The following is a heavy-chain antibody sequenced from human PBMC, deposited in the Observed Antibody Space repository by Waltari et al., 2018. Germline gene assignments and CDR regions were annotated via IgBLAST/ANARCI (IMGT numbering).Heavy chain of an antibody. J-gene: IGHJ5*02. D-gene: IGHD2-8*02. V-gene: IGHV4-4*07. CDR1: GGFIRTYY. CDR2: IYSSGSS. Sequence: QVQLQESGPGLVKPSETLSLTCSVSGGFIRTYYWTWIRQPAGKGLEWIGRIYSSGSSNYTPSPKSRVTRSIDTSKNQLSLKLKSVTAADTAVYYCARVSLASCTARNCPSWLDPWGQGTLVTVSS. CDR3: ARVSLASCTARNCPSWLDP.